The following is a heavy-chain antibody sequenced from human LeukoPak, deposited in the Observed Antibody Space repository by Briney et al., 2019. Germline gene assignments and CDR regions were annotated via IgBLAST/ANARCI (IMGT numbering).Heavy chain of an antibody. V-gene: IGHV3-7*01. CDR3: ARGDDYGDSFDY. J-gene: IGHJ4*02. CDR1: GFTFGSFW. D-gene: IGHD4-17*01. CDR2: IKQDGSEN. Sequence: GGSLRLSCEASGFTFGSFWMNWVRQAPGKGLEWVANIKQDGSENYCVDSVKGRFTISRDNAKNSLYLQMNSLRAEDTAVYYCARGDDYGDSFDYWGQGTLDTVSS.